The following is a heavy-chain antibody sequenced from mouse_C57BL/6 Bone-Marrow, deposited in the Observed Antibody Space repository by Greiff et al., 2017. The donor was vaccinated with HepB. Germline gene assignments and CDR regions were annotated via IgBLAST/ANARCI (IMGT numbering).Heavy chain of an antibody. J-gene: IGHJ3*01. CDR3: ARPVYYGNSWFAY. CDR1: GYTFTSYW. V-gene: IGHV1-50*01. CDR2: IDPSDSYT. Sequence: QVQLQQPGAELVKPGASVKLSCKASGYTFTSYWMQWVKQRPGQGLEWIGEIDPSDSYTNYNQKCKGKATLTVDTSSSTAYMQLSSLTSEDSAVYYCARPVYYGNSWFAYWGQGTLVTVSA. D-gene: IGHD2-1*01.